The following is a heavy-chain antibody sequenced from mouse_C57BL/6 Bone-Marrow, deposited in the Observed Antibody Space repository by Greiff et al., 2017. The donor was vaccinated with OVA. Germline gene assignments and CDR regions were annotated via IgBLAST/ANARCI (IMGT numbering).Heavy chain of an antibody. CDR1: GYTFTNYW. J-gene: IGHJ1*03. Sequence: QVQLQQSGAELVRPGTSVKMPCKASGYTFTNYWIGWAKQRPGHGLEWIGDIYPGGGYTNYNEKFKGKATLTADKSSSTAYMQFSSLTSEDSAIYYCARTGDGYYWYFDVWGTGTTVTVSS. CDR2: IYPGGGYT. CDR3: ARTGDGYYWYFDV. V-gene: IGHV1-63*01. D-gene: IGHD2-3*01.